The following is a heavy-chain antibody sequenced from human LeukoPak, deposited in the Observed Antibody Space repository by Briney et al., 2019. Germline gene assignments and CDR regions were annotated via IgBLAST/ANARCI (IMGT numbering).Heavy chain of an antibody. V-gene: IGHV4-31*03. Sequence: SETLPLTCTVSGGSISSGGYYWSWIRQHPGKGLEWIGYIYYSGSTYYNPSLKSRVTISVDTSKNQFSLKLSSVTAADTAVYYCAREGAIPSLYGMDVWGQGTTVTVSS. CDR1: GGSISSGGYY. CDR3: AREGAIPSLYGMDV. J-gene: IGHJ6*02. D-gene: IGHD2-2*02. CDR2: IYYSGST.